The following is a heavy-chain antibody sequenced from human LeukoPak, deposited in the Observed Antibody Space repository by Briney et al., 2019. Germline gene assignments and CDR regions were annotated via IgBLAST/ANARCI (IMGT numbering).Heavy chain of an antibody. Sequence: ASVKVSCKASGYTFTGYYMHWVRRAPGQGLEWMGWINPNSGGTNYAQKFQGRVTMTRDTSISTAYMELSRLRSDDTAVYYCARDSVYDFWSGYSHWGQGTLVTVSS. J-gene: IGHJ4*02. D-gene: IGHD3-3*01. V-gene: IGHV1-2*02. CDR2: INPNSGGT. CDR3: ARDSVYDFWSGYSH. CDR1: GYTFTGYY.